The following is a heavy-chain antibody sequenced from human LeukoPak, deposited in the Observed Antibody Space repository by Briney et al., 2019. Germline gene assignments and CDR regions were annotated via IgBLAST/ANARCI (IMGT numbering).Heavy chain of an antibody. CDR3: ARHTHSIARYYFDY. D-gene: IGHD6-13*01. CDR1: GGSINNYY. CDR2: IYSSEST. J-gene: IGHJ4*02. Sequence: SETLSLTCSVSGGSINNYYWSWVRQPPGKGLEWIGHIYSSESTNYNPSLKSRVTISVDTSNNQFSLRLSSVTAADTAVYYCARHTHSIARYYFDYWGQGTLVTVSS. V-gene: IGHV4-59*01.